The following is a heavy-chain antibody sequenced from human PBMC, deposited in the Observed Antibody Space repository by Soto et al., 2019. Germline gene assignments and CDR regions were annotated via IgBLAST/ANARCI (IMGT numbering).Heavy chain of an antibody. CDR3: ARVKNYDFWSGYYTRYDAFDI. V-gene: IGHV7-4-1*01. CDR2: INTNTGNP. D-gene: IGHD3-3*01. CDR1: GYTFTSYA. Sequence: ASVKVSCKASGYTFTSYAMNWVRQAPGQGLEWMGWINTNTGNPTYAQGFTGRFVFSLDTSVSTAYLQICSLKAEDTAVYYCARVKNYDFWSGYYTRYDAFDIWGQGTMVTVSS. J-gene: IGHJ3*02.